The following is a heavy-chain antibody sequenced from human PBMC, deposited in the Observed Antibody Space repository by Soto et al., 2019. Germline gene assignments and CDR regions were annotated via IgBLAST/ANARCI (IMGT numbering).Heavy chain of an antibody. Sequence: PSETLSLTCTVSGGSISSGGYYWSWIRQHPGKGLEWIGYIYYSGSTYYNPSLKSRVTISVDTSKNQFSLKLSSVTAADTAVYYCARVITGERGYFDYWGQGTLVTVSS. CDR1: GGSISSGGYY. D-gene: IGHD3-16*01. V-gene: IGHV4-31*03. CDR2: IYYSGST. J-gene: IGHJ4*02. CDR3: ARVITGERGYFDY.